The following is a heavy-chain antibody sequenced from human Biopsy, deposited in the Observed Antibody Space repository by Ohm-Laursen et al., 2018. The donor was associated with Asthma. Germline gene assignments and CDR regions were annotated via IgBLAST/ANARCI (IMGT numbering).Heavy chain of an antibody. CDR1: GFTFSIYD. Sequence: SLRLSCAATGFTFSIYDIHWARQAPGKGLEWVAVISYDGGNKFYGDSVKGRFTLSRDNSRNTLYLQMNSLRVEDTAIYYCARTHERWTSIQDDALDIWGQGTMVIVSS. D-gene: IGHD4-23*01. V-gene: IGHV3-30*03. CDR2: ISYDGGNK. CDR3: ARTHERWTSIQDDALDI. J-gene: IGHJ3*02.